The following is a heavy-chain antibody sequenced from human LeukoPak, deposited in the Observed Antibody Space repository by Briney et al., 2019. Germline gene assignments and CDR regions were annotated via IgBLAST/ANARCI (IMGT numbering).Heavy chain of an antibody. CDR2: ISGGGRT. CDR3: AKERRVSMVRNGMDV. D-gene: IGHD3-10*01. J-gene: IGHJ6*04. V-gene: IGHV3-23*01. CDR1: GSTFSNYA. Sequence: PGGSLRLSCAASGSTFSNYAMSWVRQAPGKGLEWVSGISGGGRTYNADSVKGRFTISRDNSKNTLYLQMNSLRAEDTAVYYCAKERRVSMVRNGMDVWGKGTTVTVSS.